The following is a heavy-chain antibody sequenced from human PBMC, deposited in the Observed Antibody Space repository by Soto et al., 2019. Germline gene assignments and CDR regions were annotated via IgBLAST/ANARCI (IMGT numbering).Heavy chain of an antibody. CDR3: ARDGYYDSSGYYPFDY. J-gene: IGHJ4*02. D-gene: IGHD3-22*01. CDR2: IYYSGST. V-gene: IGHV4-61*01. Sequence: SETLSLTCTFSGCSVSSGSYYLSWIRQPPGKGLEWIGYIYYSGSTNYNPSLKSRVTISVDTSKNQFSLKLSSVTAADTAVYYCARDGYYDSSGYYPFDYWGQGTLVTVSS. CDR1: GCSVSSGSYY.